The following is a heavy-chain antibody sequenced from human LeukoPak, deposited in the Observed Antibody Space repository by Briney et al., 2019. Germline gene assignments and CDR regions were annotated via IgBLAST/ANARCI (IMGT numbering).Heavy chain of an antibody. V-gene: IGHV3-7*03. CDR2: IKQDGSEK. CDR3: ARDNPPDY. Sequence: GGSLRLTCVASGFTFSSSWMSWVRQAPGKGLEWVANIKQDGSEKSYVESVRGRFTISRDNAKNSLYLQLNSLRAEDTALYYCARDNPPDYWGQGTLVTVSS. CDR1: GFTFSSSW. J-gene: IGHJ4*02.